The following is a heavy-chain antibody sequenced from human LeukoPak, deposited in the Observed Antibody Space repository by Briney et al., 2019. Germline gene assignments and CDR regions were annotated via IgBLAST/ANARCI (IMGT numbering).Heavy chain of an antibody. Sequence: MPSQTLSFTCTVSGGSISSGDYYWSWIRQPPGKGLEWIGYIYYSGSTHYNPSLKSRVTISVDTSKNQFSLKLSSVTAADTAVYYCARGIFYDSSGYSTYYFDYWGQGTLVTVSS. CDR2: IYYSGST. CDR3: ARGIFYDSSGYSTYYFDY. D-gene: IGHD3-22*01. V-gene: IGHV4-30-4*01. CDR1: GGSISSGDYY. J-gene: IGHJ4*02.